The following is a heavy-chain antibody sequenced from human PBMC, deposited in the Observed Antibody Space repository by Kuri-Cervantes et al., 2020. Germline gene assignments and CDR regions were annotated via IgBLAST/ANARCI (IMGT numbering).Heavy chain of an antibody. Sequence: GESLKISCAASGFTFSNYWMSWVRQAPGKGLEWVSYITSSGSTIYYADSVKGRFTISRDNAKNSLYLQMNSLRAEDTAVYYCARATGYTFDYWGQGTLVTVSS. J-gene: IGHJ4*02. CDR3: ARATGYTFDY. D-gene: IGHD5-12*01. CDR2: ITSSGSTI. CDR1: GFTFSNYW. V-gene: IGHV3-48*03.